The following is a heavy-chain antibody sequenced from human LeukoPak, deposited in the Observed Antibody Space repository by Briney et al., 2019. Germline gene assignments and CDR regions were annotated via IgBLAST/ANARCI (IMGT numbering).Heavy chain of an antibody. CDR1: GFTFSSYS. J-gene: IGHJ6*02. Sequence: PGGSLRLSCAASGFTFSSYSMNWVRQAPGKGLEWVSYISSSSSTIYYADSVKGRFTISRDNSKNTLYLQMNSLRAEDTAVYYCARVLHSSSSHYYYYGMDVWGQGTTVTVSS. CDR2: ISSSSSTI. D-gene: IGHD6-6*01. CDR3: ARVLHSSSSHYYYYGMDV. V-gene: IGHV3-48*01.